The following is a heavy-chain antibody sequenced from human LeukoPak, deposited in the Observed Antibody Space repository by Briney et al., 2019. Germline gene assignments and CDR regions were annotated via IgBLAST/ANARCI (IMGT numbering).Heavy chain of an antibody. CDR1: GGSFSGYY. CDR3: ARGRGDRSSWYVDY. D-gene: IGHD6-13*01. CDR2: INHSGST. Sequence: SETLSLTCAVYGGSFSGYYWSWIRQPPGKVLEWIGEINHSGSTNYNPSLKSRGTISVDTSKNQFSLKLSSVTAADTAVYYCARGRGDRSSWYVDYWGQETLVTVSS. J-gene: IGHJ4*02. V-gene: IGHV4-34*01.